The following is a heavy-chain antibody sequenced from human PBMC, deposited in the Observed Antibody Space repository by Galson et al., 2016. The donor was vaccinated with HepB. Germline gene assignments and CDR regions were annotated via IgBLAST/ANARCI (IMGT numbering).Heavy chain of an antibody. D-gene: IGHD6-19*01. CDR2: IDTAGGT. CDR3: VREGRGIGWRYCDS. Sequence: SLRLSCAASGFNFKTYAMHWVRQTAGKGLECIAGIDTAGGTSYADSVKGRFTMSRDNAKNSLYLQMDTLTAGDTGVYYCVREGRGIGWRYCDSWGQGTLVTVSS. V-gene: IGHV3-13*01. CDR1: GFNFKTYA. J-gene: IGHJ4*02.